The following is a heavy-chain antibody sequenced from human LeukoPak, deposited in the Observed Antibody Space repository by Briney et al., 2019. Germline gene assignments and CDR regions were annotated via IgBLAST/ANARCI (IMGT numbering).Heavy chain of an antibody. Sequence: SQTLSLTCAISGDSVSSNSATWNWIRQSPSRGLEWLGRTYYRSGWYYDYAVSVKSPITIDPDTSKNQFSLQLSSVTPEDTAFYYCARGMRTTAAGTFYFDYWGQGTLVTVSS. CDR2: TYYRSGWYY. V-gene: IGHV6-1*01. J-gene: IGHJ4*02. D-gene: IGHD1/OR15-1a*01. CDR3: ARGMRTTAAGTFYFDY. CDR1: GDSVSSNSAT.